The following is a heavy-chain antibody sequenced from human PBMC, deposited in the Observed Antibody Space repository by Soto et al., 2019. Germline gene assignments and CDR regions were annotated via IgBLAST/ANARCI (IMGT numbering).Heavy chain of an antibody. V-gene: IGHV3-23*01. CDR3: AKGWYQLPIRFDY. Sequence: GSLRLSFAASGFTFSSYAMSWVRQAPGKGLEWVSAISGSGGSTYYADSVKGRFTISRDNSKNTLYLQMNSLRAEDTAVYYCAKGWYQLPIRFDYWGQGTLVTVSS. CDR1: GFTFSSYA. D-gene: IGHD2-2*01. CDR2: ISGSGGST. J-gene: IGHJ4*02.